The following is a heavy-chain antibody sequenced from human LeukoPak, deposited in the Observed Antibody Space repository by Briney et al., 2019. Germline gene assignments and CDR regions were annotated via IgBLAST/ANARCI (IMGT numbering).Heavy chain of an antibody. J-gene: IGHJ4*02. Sequence: GGSLRLSCAASGFTFSSYEMNWVRQAPGKGLEWVSYISSSGSTIYYADSVKGRFTISRDNAKNSLNLQMNSLRAEDTPVYYCAREGDSSGYYYFDYWGQGTLVTVSS. CDR1: GFTFSSYE. D-gene: IGHD3-22*01. CDR2: ISSSGSTI. CDR3: AREGDSSGYYYFDY. V-gene: IGHV3-48*03.